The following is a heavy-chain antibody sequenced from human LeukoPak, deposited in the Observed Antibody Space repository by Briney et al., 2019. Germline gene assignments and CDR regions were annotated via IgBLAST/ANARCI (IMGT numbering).Heavy chain of an antibody. CDR3: ARDILSVVPAANNWFDP. CDR1: GYTFTSYA. Sequence: ASVKVSCKASGYTFTSYAMNWVRQAPGQGLEWMGWINTNTGNPTYAQGFTGRFVFSLDTSVSTAYLQISSLKAEDTAVYYCARDILSVVPAANNWFDPWGQGTLVTVSS. CDR2: INTNTGNP. D-gene: IGHD2-2*01. J-gene: IGHJ5*02. V-gene: IGHV7-4-1*02.